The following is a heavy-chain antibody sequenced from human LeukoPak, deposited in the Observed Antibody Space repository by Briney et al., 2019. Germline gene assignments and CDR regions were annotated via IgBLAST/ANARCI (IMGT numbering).Heavy chain of an antibody. J-gene: IGHJ3*02. Sequence: GASVKVSCKASGGTFSSYAISWVRQAPGQGLEWMGGIIPIFGTATYAQKFQGRVTITADESTSTAYMELSSLRSEDTAVYYCARGYYYGSGSYYNVDDAFDIWGQGTMVTVSS. V-gene: IGHV1-69*13. CDR2: IIPIFGTA. CDR3: ARGYYYGSGSYYNVDDAFDI. D-gene: IGHD3-10*01. CDR1: GGTFSSYA.